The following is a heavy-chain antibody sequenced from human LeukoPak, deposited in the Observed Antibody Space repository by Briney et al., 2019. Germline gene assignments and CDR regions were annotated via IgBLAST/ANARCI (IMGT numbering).Heavy chain of an antibody. J-gene: IGHJ6*04. Sequence: GGSLRLSCAASGFTFSSYAMSWVRHAPGKGLESVSAISGSGGSTYYADSVKGRFTISRDNSKNTLYLQMNSLRAEDTAVYYCAKGCGVRGVYYGMDVWGKGTTVTVSS. V-gene: IGHV3-23*01. CDR3: AKGCGVRGVYYGMDV. CDR1: GFTFSSYA. D-gene: IGHD3-10*01. CDR2: ISGSGGST.